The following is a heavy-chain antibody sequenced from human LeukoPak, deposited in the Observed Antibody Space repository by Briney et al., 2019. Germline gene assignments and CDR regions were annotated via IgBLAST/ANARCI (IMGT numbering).Heavy chain of an antibody. CDR3: ARGRGGSYHY. CDR1: GFTFSNDW. D-gene: IGHD1-26*01. Sequence: GGSLRLSCAASGFTFSNDWMHWVHQAPGKGLVWVSRINTDGSTTTYADSVKGRFTISRDNAKNTLYLQMNSLRVEDTAVYYCARGRGGSYHYWGQGTLVTVSS. CDR2: INTDGSTT. J-gene: IGHJ4*02. V-gene: IGHV3-74*01.